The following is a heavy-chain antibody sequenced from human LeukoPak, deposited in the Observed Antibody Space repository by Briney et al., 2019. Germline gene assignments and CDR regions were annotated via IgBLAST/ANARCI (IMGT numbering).Heavy chain of an antibody. CDR1: GYTFTSYY. D-gene: IGHD3-10*01. V-gene: IGHV1-46*01. Sequence: ASVKVSCKASGYTFTSYYMHWVRQAPGQGLEWMGIINPSGGSTSYAQKFQGRVTMTRDTSTSTVYMELSSLRSEDTAVYYCASERDQLLWFGESFSDYWGQGTLVTVSS. J-gene: IGHJ4*02. CDR3: ASERDQLLWFGESFSDY. CDR2: INPSGGST.